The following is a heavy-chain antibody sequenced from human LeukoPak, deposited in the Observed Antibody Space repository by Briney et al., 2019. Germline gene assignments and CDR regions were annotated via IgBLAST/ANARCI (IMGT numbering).Heavy chain of an antibody. Sequence: GGSLRLSCAASGFTVSSNYMSWVRQAPGKGLEWVSVIYSGGSTYYADSVKGRFTISRDNSKNTLYLQMNSLRAEDTAVYYCAKSFGPVIAAAGTGADWGQGILVTVSS. CDR3: AKSFGPVIAAAGTGAD. D-gene: IGHD6-13*01. CDR1: GFTVSSNY. V-gene: IGHV3-66*01. CDR2: IYSGGST. J-gene: IGHJ4*02.